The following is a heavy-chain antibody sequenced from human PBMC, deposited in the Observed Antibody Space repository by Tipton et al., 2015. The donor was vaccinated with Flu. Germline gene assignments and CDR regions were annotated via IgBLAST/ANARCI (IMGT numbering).Heavy chain of an antibody. CDR2: INPAGVGSA. V-gene: IGHV1-46*01. D-gene: IGHD2-21*02. J-gene: IGHJ4*02. Sequence: QVQLVQSGAEVKMPGASVKVSCTASEYTFTNYYIHWVRQVPGEEFERMGIINPAGVGSATYAQKFQGRVTMTRDPSTNTVYMELRRLRSEDSAVYYCARDGVVTAQPLDYWGQGTRVTVSS. CDR3: ARDGVVTAQPLDY. CDR1: EYTFTNYY.